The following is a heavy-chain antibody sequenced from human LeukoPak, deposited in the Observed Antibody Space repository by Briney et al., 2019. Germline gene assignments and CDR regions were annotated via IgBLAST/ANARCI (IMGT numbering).Heavy chain of an antibody. J-gene: IGHJ4*02. Sequence: ASVKVSCKASGYNFIDFSMHWVRQAPGQGLEWMGWINQNSGGTNYAQNFQGRVTMTWDPSISTAYMELRSLRYDDTAVYYCAREGWDPHLEYWGQRTLVTVSS. V-gene: IGHV1-2*02. CDR3: AREGWDPHLEY. D-gene: IGHD1-26*01. CDR1: GYNFIDFS. CDR2: INQNSGGT.